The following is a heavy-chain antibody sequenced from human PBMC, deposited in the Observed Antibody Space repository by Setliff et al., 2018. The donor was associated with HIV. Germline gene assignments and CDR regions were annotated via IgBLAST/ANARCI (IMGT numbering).Heavy chain of an antibody. V-gene: IGHV4-34*01. J-gene: IGHJ6*03. CDR2: INHSGST. CDR3: AGGATLLPGYSDRWEYFYMDV. D-gene: IGHD5-12*01. CDR1: GGSSSEYY. Sequence: SETLSLTCAVYGGSSSEYYWSWIRQSPGKGLEWIGEINHSGSTHYNPPLKSRATISVDTSKNQFSPRLNSVTAADTAVYYCAGGATLLPGYSDRWEYFYMDVWGKGTTVTVS.